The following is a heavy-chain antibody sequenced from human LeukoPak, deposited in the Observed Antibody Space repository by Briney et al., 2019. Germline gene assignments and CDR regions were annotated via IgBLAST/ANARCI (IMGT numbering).Heavy chain of an antibody. CDR1: GFTFSSYG. J-gene: IGHJ3*02. Sequence: GRSLRLSCAASGFTFSSYGMHWVRQAPGKGLEWVAVIWYDGTNKYYADSVKDRFTISRDNSKNTLYLQMNSLRAEDTAVYYCARGYGGNSGAFDIWGQGTMVTVSS. V-gene: IGHV3-33*01. D-gene: IGHD4-23*01. CDR2: IWYDGTNK. CDR3: ARGYGGNSGAFDI.